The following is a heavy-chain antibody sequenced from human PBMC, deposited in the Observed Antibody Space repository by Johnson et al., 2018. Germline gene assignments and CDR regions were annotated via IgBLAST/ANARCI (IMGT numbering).Heavy chain of an antibody. V-gene: IGHV3-30-3*01. J-gene: IGHJ6*03. CDR1: GFTFSSYA. CDR3: AKDGVGDSYGQYYYMDV. D-gene: IGHD5-18*01. Sequence: QVQLVQSGGGVVQPGRSLRLSCAASGFTFSSYAMHWVRQAPGKGLEWVAIISYDGSNKYYADSVKGRFTISRDNSKNTLYLQMNSLRAEDTAVYYCAKDGVGDSYGQYYYMDVWGKGTTVTVSS. CDR2: ISYDGSNK.